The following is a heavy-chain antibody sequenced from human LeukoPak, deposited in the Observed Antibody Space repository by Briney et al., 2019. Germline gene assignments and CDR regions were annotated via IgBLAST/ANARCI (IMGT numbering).Heavy chain of an antibody. CDR3: AKGGTIYWYFDL. Sequence: GRSLRLSCAASGFTFYDYAMHWVRHAPGKGLEWVSGISWNSGSIGYADSVKGRFTISRDNAKNSLYLQMNSLRAEDTALYYCAKGGTIYWYFDLWGRGTLVTVSS. V-gene: IGHV3-9*01. CDR2: ISWNSGSI. D-gene: IGHD1-1*01. J-gene: IGHJ2*01. CDR1: GFTFYDYA.